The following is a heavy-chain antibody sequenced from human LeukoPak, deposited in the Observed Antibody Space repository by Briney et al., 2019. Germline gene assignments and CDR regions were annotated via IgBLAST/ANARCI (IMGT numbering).Heavy chain of an antibody. CDR1: GFTFSDYY. V-gene: IGHV3-11*01. CDR3: ARDPDSSGWYDY. Sequence: PGGSLRLFCAASGFTFSDYYMSWIRQAPGKGREWVSYISSSGSTIYYADSVKGRFTISRDNAKNSLYLQMNSLRAEDTAVYYCARDPDSSGWYDYWGQGTLVTVSS. D-gene: IGHD6-19*01. CDR2: ISSSGSTI. J-gene: IGHJ4*02.